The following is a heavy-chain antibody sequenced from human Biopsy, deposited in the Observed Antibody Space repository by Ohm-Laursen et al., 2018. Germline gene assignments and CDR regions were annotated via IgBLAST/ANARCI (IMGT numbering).Heavy chain of an antibody. Sequence: SSLRLSCAASGFTFSSYGMHWVRQAPGKGLEWVAVIWYDGSNKYYADSVKGRFTISRDNSKNTLFLQMNNLRAEDTAVYYCARDRYYGSANYFGYYNMDVWGQRTTVTVSS. CDR3: ARDRYYGSANYFGYYNMDV. CDR2: IWYDGSNK. V-gene: IGHV3-33*01. J-gene: IGHJ6*02. CDR1: GFTFSSYG. D-gene: IGHD3-10*01.